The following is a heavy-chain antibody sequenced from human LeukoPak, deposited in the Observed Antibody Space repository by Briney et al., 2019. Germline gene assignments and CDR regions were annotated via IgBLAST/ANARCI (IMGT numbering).Heavy chain of an antibody. CDR3: AAGITGRTIDY. CDR2: VYYSENI. D-gene: IGHD1-20*01. Sequence: SETLSLTCTVSSGSINSYYWNWIRQPPGKGLEWIGYVYYSENIYYGPSLKSRVTISVDTSKKQFSLKLNSVTAADTAVYYCAAGITGRTIDYWGQEPWSPSPQ. J-gene: IGHJ4*01. CDR1: SGSINSYY. V-gene: IGHV4-59*01.